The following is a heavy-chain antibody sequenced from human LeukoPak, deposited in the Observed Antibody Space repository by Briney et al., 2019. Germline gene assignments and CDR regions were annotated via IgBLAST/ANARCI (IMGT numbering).Heavy chain of an antibody. CDR1: GYTFTTYG. CDR3: ARDCDRSGYYCY. V-gene: IGHV1-18*01. Sequence: GASVKVSCKASGYTFTTYGFSWVRQAPGQGLEWVGWITPYNGNTNYAQKLQGRVAMTTDTSTSTAYMELRSLRSDDTAVYYCARDCDRSGYYCYWGQGTLVTVSS. CDR2: ITPYNGNT. D-gene: IGHD3-22*01. J-gene: IGHJ4*02.